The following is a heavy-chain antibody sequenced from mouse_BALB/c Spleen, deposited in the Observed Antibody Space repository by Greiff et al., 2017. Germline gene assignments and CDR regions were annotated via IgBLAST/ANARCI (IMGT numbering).Heavy chain of an antibody. CDR1: GYTFTSYW. V-gene: IGHV1S81*02. D-gene: IGHD4-1*01. Sequence: VQLQQPGAELVKPGASVKLSCKASGYTFTSYWMHWVKQRPGQGLEWIGEINPSNGRTNYNEKFKSKATLTVDKSSSTAYMQLSSLTSEDSAVYYCARRTGTGYYAMDYWGQGTSVTVSS. J-gene: IGHJ4*01. CDR3: ARRTGTGYYAMDY. CDR2: INPSNGRT.